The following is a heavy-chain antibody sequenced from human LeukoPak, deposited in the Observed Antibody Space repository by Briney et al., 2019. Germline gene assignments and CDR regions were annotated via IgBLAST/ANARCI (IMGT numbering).Heavy chain of an antibody. J-gene: IGHJ4*02. CDR3: ARGSGYLLDRDY. CDR1: GGSISSGSYY. D-gene: IGHD3-22*01. V-gene: IGHV4-61*02. Sequence: PSQTLSLTCTVSGGSISSGSYYWSWLRQPAGKGLEWIGRIYTSGSTNYNPSLKSRVTISVDTSKNHFSLKLSSVTAADTAVYYCARGSGYLLDRDYWGQGTLVTVSS. CDR2: IYTSGST.